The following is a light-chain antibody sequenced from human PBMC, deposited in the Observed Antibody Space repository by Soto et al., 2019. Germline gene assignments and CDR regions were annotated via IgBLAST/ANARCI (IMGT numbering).Light chain of an antibody. Sequence: EIVLTQSPATLTLSPGERATLSCRASQSMSFHLAWYQQRPGQAPRLLIYDASNRASGIPARFRGSGSGTDFTLTISSLQSGDFAVYYCQHRTNWPSLTFGGGTKVE. J-gene: IGKJ4*01. CDR3: QHRTNWPSLT. CDR1: QSMSFH. V-gene: IGKV3-11*01. CDR2: DAS.